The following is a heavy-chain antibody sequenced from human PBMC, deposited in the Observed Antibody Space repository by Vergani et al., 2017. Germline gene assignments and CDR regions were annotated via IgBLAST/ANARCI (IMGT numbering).Heavy chain of an antibody. V-gene: IGHV4-59*13. D-gene: IGHD4-17*01. CDR2: IYYSGST. CDR3: ARVGGDYTLYYYYYDMDV. CDR1: GGSFNTYY. J-gene: IGHJ6*03. Sequence: QVQLEESGPGLVKPSETLSLTCTVSGGSFNTYYWSWIRQSPGKGLEWIGYIYYSGSTNYNPSLKSRVTISVDTSKNQFSLKLSSVTAADTAVYYCARVGGDYTLYYYYYDMDVWGKGTTVTVSS.